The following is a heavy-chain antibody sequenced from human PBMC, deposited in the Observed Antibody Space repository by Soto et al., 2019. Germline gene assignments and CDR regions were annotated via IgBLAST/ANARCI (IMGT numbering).Heavy chain of an antibody. D-gene: IGHD3-22*01. CDR1: GFTVSTKY. V-gene: IGHV3-53*01. CDR3: FKGCYDSSGQNMPDYLGS. J-gene: IGHJ4*02. Sequence: GGSLRLSCAVSGFTVSTKYMSWVRQAPGKGLEWVSVIYGGGSTYYAYSVKGRFIISRDKSKDAVDLQMNILRVADTAVYYCFKGCYDSSGQNMPDYLGSWGRGTLVTVSS. CDR2: IYGGGST.